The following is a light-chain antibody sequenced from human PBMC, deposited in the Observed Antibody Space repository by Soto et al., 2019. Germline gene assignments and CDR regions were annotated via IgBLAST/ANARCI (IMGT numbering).Light chain of an antibody. CDR3: QQYVTAFRS. V-gene: IGKV1-5*03. Sequence: DIQMTQSPSTLCASVGDRVIITCRASQSISSWLAWYQQKPGTAPKLLIYKASSLQSGVPSRFSGSGSGTEFTLTISSLQPDDFATYYCQQYVTAFRSFGQGTKVDIK. CDR2: KAS. J-gene: IGKJ1*01. CDR1: QSISSW.